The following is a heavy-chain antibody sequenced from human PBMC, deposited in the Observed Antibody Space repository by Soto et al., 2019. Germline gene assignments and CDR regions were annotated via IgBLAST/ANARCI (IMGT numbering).Heavy chain of an antibody. Sequence: EVQLVESGGDLVQPGRSLRLSCAASGFTFDDYAMHWVRQVPGKGLEWVAGINWDGDTIAYAASVRGRFTISRDNAKNSRYLQMNSLRAEDTALYYCAKDFHTNMALMDVWGKGTTVTVSS. CDR1: GFTFDDYA. CDR2: INWDGDTI. V-gene: IGHV3-9*01. D-gene: IGHD3-10*01. CDR3: AKDFHTNMALMDV. J-gene: IGHJ6*04.